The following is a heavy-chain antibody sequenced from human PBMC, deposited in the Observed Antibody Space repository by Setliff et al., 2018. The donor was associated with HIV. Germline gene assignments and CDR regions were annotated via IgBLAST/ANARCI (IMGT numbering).Heavy chain of an antibody. J-gene: IGHJ6*03. CDR1: GGSISSSSYY. V-gene: IGHV4-39*07. CDR3: AREKDYDLGLGYYMDV. Sequence: SETLSLTCTVSGGSISSSSYYWGWIRQPPGKGLEWIGSIYYSGSTYYNPSLKSRVTISVDTSKNQFSLKLTSVTAADTAVYYCAREKDYDLGLGYYMDVWGKRTTVTVSS. D-gene: IGHD3-3*01. CDR2: IYYSGST.